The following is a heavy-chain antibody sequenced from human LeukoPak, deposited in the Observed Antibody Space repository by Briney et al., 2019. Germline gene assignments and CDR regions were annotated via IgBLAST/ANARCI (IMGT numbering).Heavy chain of an antibody. D-gene: IGHD3-10*01. J-gene: IGHJ6*04. CDR1: VGTFSSYA. V-gene: IGHV1-69*05. Sequence: SLKVSCKASVGTFSSYAISWVRQTPGQGPEWMEAIIPIFGTTNYAQKFHGRVTITTDKSTSTSYMELSSLRCEDTAVYYCARDIEVTTMVRGVRRWYYYYYGMDVWGKGTMVTVSS. CDR3: ARDIEVTTMVRGVRRWYYYYYGMDV. CDR2: IIPIFGTT.